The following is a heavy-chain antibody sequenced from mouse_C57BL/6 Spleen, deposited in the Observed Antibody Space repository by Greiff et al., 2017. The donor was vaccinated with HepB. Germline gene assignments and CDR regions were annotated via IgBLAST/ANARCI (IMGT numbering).Heavy chain of an antibody. CDR3: ARHPYGSSPYWYFDV. CDR1: GFTFSDYY. CDR2: ISNGGGST. Sequence: DVKLVESGGGLVQPGGSLKLSCAASGFTFSDYYMYWVRQTPEKRLEWVAYISNGGGSTYYPDTVKGRFTISRDNAKNTLYLQMSRLKSEDTAMYYCARHPYGSSPYWYFDVWGTGTTVTVSS. D-gene: IGHD1-1*01. J-gene: IGHJ1*03. V-gene: IGHV5-12*01.